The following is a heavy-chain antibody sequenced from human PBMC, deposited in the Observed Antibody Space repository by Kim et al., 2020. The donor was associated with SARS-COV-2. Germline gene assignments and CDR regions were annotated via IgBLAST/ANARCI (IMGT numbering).Heavy chain of an antibody. CDR3: ARGLPYRYQVKITMVRGVINPIYFDY. V-gene: IGHV4-34*01. CDR2: INHSGST. D-gene: IGHD3-10*01. Sequence: SETLSLTCAVYGGSFSGYYWSWIRQPPGKGLEWIGEINHSGSTNYNLSLKSRVTISVDTSKNQFSLKLSSVTAADTAVYYCARGLPYRYQVKITMVRGVINPIYFDYWGQGTLVTVSS. J-gene: IGHJ4*02. CDR1: GGSFSGYY.